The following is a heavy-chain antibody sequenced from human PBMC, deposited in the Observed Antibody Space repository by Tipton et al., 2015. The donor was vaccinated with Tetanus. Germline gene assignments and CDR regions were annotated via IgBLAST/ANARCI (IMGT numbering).Heavy chain of an antibody. CDR1: GGSISSYY. CDR2: IYYSGST. Sequence: TLSLTCTVSGGSISSYYWSWIRQPPGKGLEWIGYIYYSGSTNYNPSLKSRVTISVDTSRNQFSLKLSSVTAADTAVYYCAREGSYYGMGAWGQGTTVTVSS. CDR3: AREGSYYGMGA. V-gene: IGHV4-59*01. J-gene: IGHJ6*02.